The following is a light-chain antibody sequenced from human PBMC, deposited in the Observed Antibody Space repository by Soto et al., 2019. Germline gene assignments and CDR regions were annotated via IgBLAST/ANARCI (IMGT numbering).Light chain of an antibody. CDR2: AAS. CDR3: QQYDILPIT. V-gene: IGKV1-8*01. CDR1: QGISSY. Sequence: IQMTQSPSSLSASTGDRVTITCRASQGISSYLAWYQQKPGKAPKLLIYAASTLQSGVPSRFSGSGSGTHFTFTISSLQTEDIGTYYCQQYDILPITFGRGTRLEIK. J-gene: IGKJ5*01.